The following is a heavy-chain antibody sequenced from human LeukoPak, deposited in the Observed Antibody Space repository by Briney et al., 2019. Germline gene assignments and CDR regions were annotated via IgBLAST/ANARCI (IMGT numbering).Heavy chain of an antibody. CDR2: ISYDGSNK. CDR3: ARDSSAWSRDY. J-gene: IGHJ4*02. V-gene: IGHV3-30*03. CDR1: GFTFSSYG. D-gene: IGHD6-19*01. Sequence: GGSLRLSCADSGFTFSSYGMHWVRQAPGKGLEWVAVISYDGSNKYYADSVKGRFTISRDNFKNMVYLQMNSLRVEDTAIYYCARDSSAWSRDYWGQGTLVTVSS.